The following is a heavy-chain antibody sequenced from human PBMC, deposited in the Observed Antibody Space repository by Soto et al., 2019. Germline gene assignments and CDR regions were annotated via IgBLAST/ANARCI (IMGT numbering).Heavy chain of an antibody. J-gene: IGHJ4*02. Sequence: SETMSLTCTVSGGNIGGYYGSWIRQQPGKGLEWIGSIYYSGSTYYNPSLKSRVTISVDTSKNQFSLKLSSVTAADTVVYYCARQGANCSGATCYLAYWGQGTLVTVSS. V-gene: IGHV4-39*01. CDR3: ARQGANCSGATCYLAY. CDR2: IYYSGST. D-gene: IGHD2-15*01. CDR1: GGNIGGYY.